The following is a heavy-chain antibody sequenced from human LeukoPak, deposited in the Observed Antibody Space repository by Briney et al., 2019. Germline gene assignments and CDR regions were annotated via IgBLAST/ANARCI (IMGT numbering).Heavy chain of an antibody. CDR3: AREIPHMDV. J-gene: IGHJ6*03. CDR2: ISSSSSSI. V-gene: IGHV3-21*01. Sequence: PGGSLRLSXAASGFTFNYYTMNWVCQAPGKGLEWVSSISSSSSSIYYADSVKGRFTISRDNAKNSLYLQMNSLRAEDTAVYYCAREIPHMDVWGKGTTVTVSS. CDR1: GFTFNYYT. D-gene: IGHD2-2*02.